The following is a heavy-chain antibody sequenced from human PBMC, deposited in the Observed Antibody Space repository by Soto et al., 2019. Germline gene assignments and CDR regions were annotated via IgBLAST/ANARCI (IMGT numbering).Heavy chain of an antibody. CDR1: GGSISSGGYY. J-gene: IGHJ4*02. D-gene: IGHD3-22*01. CDR3: ARAREYDSSGYFLGRPFDY. CDR2: IYNSGST. Sequence: ASETLSLTCTVSGGSISSGGYYWSWIRQHPGKGLEWIGYIYNSGSTYYNPSLKSRVTISVDTSKNQFSLTLSSVTAADPAVYYCARAREYDSSGYFLGRPFDYWGQGTLVTVSS. V-gene: IGHV4-31*03.